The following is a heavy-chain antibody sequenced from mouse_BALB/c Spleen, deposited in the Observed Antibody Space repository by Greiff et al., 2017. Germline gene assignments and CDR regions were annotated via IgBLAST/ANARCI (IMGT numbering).Heavy chain of an antibody. Sequence: EVMLVESGGGLVQPGGSMKLSCVASGFTFSNYWMNWVRQSPEKGLEWVAEIRLKSNNYATHYAESVKGRFTISRDDSKSSVYLQMNNLRAEDTGIYYCTRSSSYALYAMDYWGQGTSVTVSS. CDR1: GFTFSNYW. CDR3: TRSSSYALYAMDY. CDR2: IRLKSNNYAT. J-gene: IGHJ4*01. V-gene: IGHV6-6*02. D-gene: IGHD1-1*01.